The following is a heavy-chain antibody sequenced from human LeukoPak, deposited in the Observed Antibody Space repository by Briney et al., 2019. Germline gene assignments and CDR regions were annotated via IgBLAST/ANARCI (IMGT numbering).Heavy chain of an antibody. CDR2: IYYSGST. CDR1: GGSISSGDYY. Sequence: KSSQTPSLTCTVSGGSISSGDYYWSWIRQPPGKGLEWIGYIYYSGSTYYNPSLKSRVTISVDTSKNQFSLKLSSVTAADTAVYYCARDRRGITGTTVWFDPWGQGTLVTVSS. V-gene: IGHV4-30-4*08. D-gene: IGHD1-20*01. CDR3: ARDRRGITGTTVWFDP. J-gene: IGHJ5*02.